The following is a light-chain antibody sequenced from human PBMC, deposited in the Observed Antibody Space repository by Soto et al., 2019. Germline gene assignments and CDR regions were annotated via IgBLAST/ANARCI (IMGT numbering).Light chain of an antibody. CDR2: DAS. Sequence: VVMTQSPASLSASPCDMVTLSCSSSQNIRSSLAWYQQRPGQAPRLLIYDASTRATGIPPRFSGGGSGTEFTVTISSLQSEDFAIYYCQQYDIWPPYTFGQGTKVDIK. CDR1: QNIRSS. J-gene: IGKJ2*01. V-gene: IGKV3-15*01. CDR3: QQYDIWPPYT.